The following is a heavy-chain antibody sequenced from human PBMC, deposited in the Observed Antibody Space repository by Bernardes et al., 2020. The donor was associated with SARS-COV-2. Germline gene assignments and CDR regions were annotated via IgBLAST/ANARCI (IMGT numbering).Heavy chain of an antibody. CDR3: ATGGGYYYDNSVVFDI. J-gene: IGHJ3*02. D-gene: IGHD3-22*01. V-gene: IGHV3-23*01. Sequence: WGTLRLSCRVSGFTFSSCAMNWGCKSQAPGKGLEWVAAVSGGSSTIYHAYSVKGLFTVSNDNSKNTLYLQMNSLRVEDTVVYYCATGGGYYYDNSVVFDIWCLMTMFTVSS. CDR1: GFTFSSCA. CDR2: VSGGSSTI.